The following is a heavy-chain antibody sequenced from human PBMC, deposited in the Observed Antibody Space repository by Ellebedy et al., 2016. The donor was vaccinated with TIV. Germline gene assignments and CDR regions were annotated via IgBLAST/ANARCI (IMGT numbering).Heavy chain of an antibody. CDR3: ARGRGPYCGGDCYSGVGDY. CDR1: GFTFNSYV. J-gene: IGHJ4*02. Sequence: GESLKISXAASGFTFNSYVMHWVRQATGKGLEWVSAIGTAGDTYYPGSVKGRFTISRENAKNSLYLQMNSLRAGDTAVYYCARGRGPYCGGDCYSGVGDYWGQGTLVTVSS. D-gene: IGHD2-21*02. V-gene: IGHV3-13*01. CDR2: IGTAGDT.